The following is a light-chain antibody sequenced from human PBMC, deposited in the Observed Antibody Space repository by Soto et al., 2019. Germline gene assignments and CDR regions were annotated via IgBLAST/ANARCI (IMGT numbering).Light chain of an antibody. V-gene: IGLV2-14*01. CDR1: SSGVGGYNY. CDR2: EVS. Sequence: QSALTQPASVSGSPGQSITISCTGTSSGVGGYNYVSWYQQHPGKAPKLMIYEVSNRPSGVSNRFSGSKSGNTASLTISGLQAEDEADYYCSSYTSSSTPVLFGGGTKLTVL. J-gene: IGLJ2*01. CDR3: SSYTSSSTPVL.